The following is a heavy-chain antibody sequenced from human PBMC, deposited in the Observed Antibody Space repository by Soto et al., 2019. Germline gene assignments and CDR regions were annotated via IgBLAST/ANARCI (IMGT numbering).Heavy chain of an antibody. CDR2: IYYSGST. J-gene: IGHJ4*02. Sequence: QLRLQESGPGLVKPSETLSLTCTVSGGSISSSSYYWGWIRQPPGKGLEWIGSIYYSGSTYYNPSLKSRVTISVDTSKNQFSLKLSSVTAADTAVYYCARHGDSSGWYRQYYFDYWGQGTLVTVSS. D-gene: IGHD6-19*01. CDR1: GGSISSSSYY. V-gene: IGHV4-39*01. CDR3: ARHGDSSGWYRQYYFDY.